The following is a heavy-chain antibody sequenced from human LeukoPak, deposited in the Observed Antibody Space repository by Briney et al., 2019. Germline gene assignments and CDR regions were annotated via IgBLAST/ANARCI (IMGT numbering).Heavy chain of an antibody. D-gene: IGHD2-15*01. CDR3: ARVARGILYCSGGSCYTNWFDP. Sequence: ASVKVSCKASGYTFTGYYMHWVRQAPGQGLEWMGWINPNSGGTNYAQKFQGRVTMTRDTSISTAYMELSRLRSDDTAVYYCARVARGILYCSGGSCYTNWFDPWGQGTLVTVSS. CDR2: INPNSGGT. CDR1: GYTFTGYY. V-gene: IGHV1-2*02. J-gene: IGHJ5*02.